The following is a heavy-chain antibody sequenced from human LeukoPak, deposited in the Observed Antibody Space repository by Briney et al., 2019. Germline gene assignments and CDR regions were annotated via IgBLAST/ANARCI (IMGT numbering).Heavy chain of an antibody. Sequence: PGGSLRLSCAASGFTFSSYAMSWVRQAPGKGLEWVSAISGSGGSTYYADSVRGRFTISRDNSKNTLYLQMNSLRAEDTAVYYCASSTYYYGSGSYYNPNWFDPWGQGTLVTDSS. J-gene: IGHJ5*02. CDR2: ISGSGGST. CDR1: GFTFSSYA. CDR3: ASSTYYYGSGSYYNPNWFDP. V-gene: IGHV3-23*01. D-gene: IGHD3-10*01.